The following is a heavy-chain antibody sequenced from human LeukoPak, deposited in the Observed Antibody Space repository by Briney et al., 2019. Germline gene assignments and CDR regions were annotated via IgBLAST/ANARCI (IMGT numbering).Heavy chain of an antibody. CDR2: ISGSGGST. V-gene: IGHV3-23*01. CDR1: GFTFSSYA. J-gene: IGHJ4*02. CDR3: AKQVGQWLPLDYFDY. Sequence: GGSLRLSRAASGFTFSSYAMSWVRQAAGKGLEWVSAISGSGGSTYYADSVKGRFTISRDNSENTLYLQMNSLRAEDTAVYYCAKQVGQWLPLDYFDYWGQGTLVTVSS. D-gene: IGHD6-19*01.